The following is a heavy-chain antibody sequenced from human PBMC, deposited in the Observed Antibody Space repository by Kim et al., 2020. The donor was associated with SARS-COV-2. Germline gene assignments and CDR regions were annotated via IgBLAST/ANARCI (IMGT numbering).Heavy chain of an antibody. J-gene: IGHJ4*02. CDR2: ISYSGSK. CDR1: GDSFSSVAYY. D-gene: IGHD1-1*01. CDR3: ARDQGGRYVDY. Sequence: SETLSLTCAVSGDSFSSVAYYWSWIRRPPGRGLEWIGYISYSGSKYFNPSFQSRVTMSVDTSKNQFSLDLSSVTAADTAVYFCARDQGGRYVDYWGQGALVTVSS. V-gene: IGHV4-30-4*01.